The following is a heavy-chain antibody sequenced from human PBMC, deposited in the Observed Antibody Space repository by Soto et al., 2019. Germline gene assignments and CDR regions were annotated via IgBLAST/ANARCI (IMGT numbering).Heavy chain of an antibody. D-gene: IGHD1-26*01. CDR1: GFTFSSYA. CDR2: ISYDGSNK. Sequence: GGSLRLSCAASGFTFSSYAMHWVRQAPGKGLEWVAVISYDGSNKYYADSVKGRFTISRDNSKNTLYLQMNSLRAEDTAVYYCARDVSGSYYGLNTSYFDYWGQGTLVTVSS. V-gene: IGHV3-30-3*01. J-gene: IGHJ4*02. CDR3: ARDVSGSYYGLNTSYFDY.